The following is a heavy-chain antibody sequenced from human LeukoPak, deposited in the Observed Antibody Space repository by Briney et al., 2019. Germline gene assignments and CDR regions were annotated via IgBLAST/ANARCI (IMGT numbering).Heavy chain of an antibody. CDR2: IIPISGTA. D-gene: IGHD3-3*01. Sequence: KISCKGSGYSFTSYWIGWVRQAPGQGLEWMGGIIPISGTANYAQKFQGRVSITADESTSTAYMELSSLRSEDTAVYYCARSPDFWSGYSYYFDYWGQGTLVTLSS. V-gene: IGHV1-69*01. J-gene: IGHJ4*02. CDR1: GYSFTSYW. CDR3: ARSPDFWSGYSYYFDY.